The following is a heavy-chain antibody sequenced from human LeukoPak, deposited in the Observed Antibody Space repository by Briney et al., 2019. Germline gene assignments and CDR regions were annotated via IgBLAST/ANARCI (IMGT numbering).Heavy chain of an antibody. CDR1: GFTFSSYA. V-gene: IGHV3-30*04. J-gene: IGHJ6*02. CDR2: ISYDGNNQ. Sequence: PGRSLRLSCAASGFTFSSYAMHWVRQAPGKGLEWVGVISYDGNNQYYSDSVKGRFTISRDNSKNTLYLQVNSLRAEDTAVYYCAKDDYGMDVWGQGTTVTVSS. CDR3: AKDDYGMDV.